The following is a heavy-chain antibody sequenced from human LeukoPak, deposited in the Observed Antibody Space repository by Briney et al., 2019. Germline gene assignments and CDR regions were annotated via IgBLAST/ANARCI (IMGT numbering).Heavy chain of an antibody. Sequence: GSSVKVSCKASGGTFSSYAISWVRQAPGQGLEWMGGIIPIFGTANYAQKFQGRVTITTDESTSTAYMELSSLRSEDTAVYYCARDTLGYYYDSRAFDIWGQGTMVTVSS. V-gene: IGHV1-69*05. CDR3: ARDTLGYYYDSRAFDI. D-gene: IGHD3-22*01. J-gene: IGHJ3*02. CDR1: GGTFSSYA. CDR2: IIPIFGTA.